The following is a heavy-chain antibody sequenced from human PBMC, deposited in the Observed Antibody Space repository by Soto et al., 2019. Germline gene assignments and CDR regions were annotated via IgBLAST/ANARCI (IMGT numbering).Heavy chain of an antibody. CDR2: ISYGGNNK. V-gene: IGHV3-30*03. Sequence: LRLSRATFGFTFSSYTMHWFRQAPGEGLEGVAGISYGGNNKVYADSVKGRFTMSRDSSSQTLYPQMNSLRPDDTAMYYCARDGVSSTDYTWNYGTYFDYWGPGALVTVSS. CDR3: ARDGVSSTDYTWNYGTYFDY. D-gene: IGHD1-1*01. J-gene: IGHJ4*02. CDR1: GFTFSSYT.